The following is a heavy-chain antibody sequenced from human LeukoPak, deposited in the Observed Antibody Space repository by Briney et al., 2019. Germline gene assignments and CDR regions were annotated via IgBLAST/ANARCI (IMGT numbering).Heavy chain of an antibody. CDR2: INHSGST. CDR3: AIDYYDSSFDY. CDR1: GGSFSGYY. Sequence: SETLSLTCAAYGGSFSGYYWSWIRQPPGKGLEWIGEINHSGSTNYNPSLKSRVTISVDTSKNQFSLKLSSVTAADTAVYYCAIDYYDSSFDYWGQGTLVTVSS. V-gene: IGHV4-34*01. D-gene: IGHD3-22*01. J-gene: IGHJ4*02.